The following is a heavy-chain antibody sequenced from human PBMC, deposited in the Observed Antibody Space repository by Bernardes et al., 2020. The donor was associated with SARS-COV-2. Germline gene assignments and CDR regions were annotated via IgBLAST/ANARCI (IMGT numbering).Heavy chain of an antibody. CDR2: SGGDGAT. J-gene: IGHJ4*02. Sequence: WGSLRLSCAVSGFDFTSNGMSWVRQAPGKGLEWVSSSGGDGATHYADSVRGRFSISRDTSKNTLFLQMNSLRVEDTAIYYCAKDLFWWSAADFWGQGALVTVSS. CDR3: AKDLFWWSAADF. D-gene: IGHD2-21*01. CDR1: GFDFTSNG. V-gene: IGHV3-23*01.